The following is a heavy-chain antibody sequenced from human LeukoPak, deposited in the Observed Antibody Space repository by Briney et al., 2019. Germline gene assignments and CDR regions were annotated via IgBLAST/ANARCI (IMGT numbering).Heavy chain of an antibody. V-gene: IGHV3-23*01. J-gene: IGHJ4*02. CDR2: ISGSGGST. CDR1: GFTVSSYA. CDR3: AKERAGVRSSSWFDY. D-gene: IGHD6-13*01. Sequence: PGGSLRLSCAASGFTVSSYAMSWVRQAPGKGLEWVSAISGSGGSTYYADSVKGRFTISRYNSKVTLYLQMNSLRAEDTAVYYCAKERAGVRSSSWFDYWGQGTLVTVSS.